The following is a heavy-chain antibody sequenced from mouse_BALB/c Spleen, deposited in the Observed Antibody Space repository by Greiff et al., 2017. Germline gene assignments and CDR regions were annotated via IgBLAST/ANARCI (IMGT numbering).Heavy chain of an antibody. CDR1: GFTFSSFG. CDR3: ARYGDYGSSYGFDY. V-gene: IGHV5-17*02. J-gene: IGHJ2*01. CDR2: ISSGSSTI. D-gene: IGHD1-1*01. Sequence: EVKVVESGGGLVQPGGSRKLSCAASGFTFSSFGMHWVRQAPEKGLEWVAYISSGSSTIYYADTVKGRFTISRDNPKNTLFLQMTSLRSEDTAMYYCARYGDYGSSYGFDYWGQGTTLTVSS.